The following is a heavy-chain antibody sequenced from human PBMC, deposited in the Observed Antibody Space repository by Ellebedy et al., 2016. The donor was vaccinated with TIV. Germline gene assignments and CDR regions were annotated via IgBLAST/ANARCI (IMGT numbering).Heavy chain of an antibody. V-gene: IGHV3-23*01. J-gene: IGHJ4*02. Sequence: GESLKISCAASGFIFSSYAMIWVRQAPGKGLEWVSHISASSDRIYYADSVEGRFTISRDNSKNTVYLQMNSLRAEDTAVYYCAKGSGMVRGVFDYWGQGTLVTVSS. CDR2: ISASSDRI. CDR1: GFIFSSYA. CDR3: AKGSGMVRGVFDY. D-gene: IGHD3-10*01.